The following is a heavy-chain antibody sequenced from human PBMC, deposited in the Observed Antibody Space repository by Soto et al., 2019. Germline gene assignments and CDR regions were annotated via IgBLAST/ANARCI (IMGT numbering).Heavy chain of an antibody. J-gene: IGHJ4*02. CDR1: GFTFSSYW. Sequence: GGSLRLSCAASGFTFSSYWMSWVRQAPGKGLEWVANLNQDGSEKYHVDSVKGRFTISRDNDKNLLYLQMNSLRDEDTAVYYCAREVRGPLYWGQGVLVTVSS. D-gene: IGHD3-10*01. V-gene: IGHV3-7*01. CDR3: AREVRGPLY. CDR2: LNQDGSEK.